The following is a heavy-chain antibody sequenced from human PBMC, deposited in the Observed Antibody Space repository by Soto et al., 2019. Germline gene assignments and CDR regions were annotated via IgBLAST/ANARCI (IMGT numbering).Heavy chain of an antibody. CDR1: GGSIGSYY. Sequence: PSETLSLTCTVSGGSIGSYYWSWIRQPPGKGLEWIGYIYYSGSTNYNPSLKSRVTISVDTSKNQFSLKLSSVTAADTAVYYCARVWSGVGYSKTNWFDPWGQGTLVTVSS. CDR2: IYYSGST. J-gene: IGHJ5*02. V-gene: IGHV4-59*01. D-gene: IGHD4-4*01. CDR3: ARVWSGVGYSKTNWFDP.